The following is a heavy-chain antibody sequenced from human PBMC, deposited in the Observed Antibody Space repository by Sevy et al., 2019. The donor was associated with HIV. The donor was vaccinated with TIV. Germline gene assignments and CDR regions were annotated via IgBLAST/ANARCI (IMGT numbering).Heavy chain of an antibody. CDR2: MSHDGNYK. V-gene: IGHV3-30*04. CDR3: ARVFSCGGDCYYLDY. CDR1: GFTFSDYD. D-gene: IGHD2-21*02. Sequence: VGSLRLSCAASGFTFSDYDMHWVRQAPGKGLEWVAVMSHDGNYKNHADSVKVRFTISRDNFKNTLYLQMNSLRVEDTAVYFCARVFSCGGDCYYLDYWGQGAPVTVSS. J-gene: IGHJ4*02.